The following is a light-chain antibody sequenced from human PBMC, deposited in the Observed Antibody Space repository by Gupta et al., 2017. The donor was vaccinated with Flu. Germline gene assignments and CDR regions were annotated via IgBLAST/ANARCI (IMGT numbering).Light chain of an antibody. CDR3: QAWYTNTDPPV. CDR2: DDR. CDR1: YLGRSS. Sequence: YKMTQPPSVSVAPGQTARITCEGDYLGRSSAHWYQQKPGQAPVVVVYDDRDRPSGIPWRFSGSNSGHTATLTISRVVAADEADYYCQAWYTNTDPPVFGTGTKVTVL. V-gene: IGLV3-21*02. J-gene: IGLJ1*01.